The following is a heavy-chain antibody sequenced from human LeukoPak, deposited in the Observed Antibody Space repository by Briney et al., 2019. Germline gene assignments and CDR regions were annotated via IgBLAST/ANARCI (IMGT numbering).Heavy chain of an antibody. CDR1: GYSISRAYY. CDR2: IYHGGST. CDR3: ARDCRIAGAGYYYFDY. J-gene: IGHJ4*02. V-gene: IGHV4-38-2*02. Sequence: SETLSLTCSVSGYSISRAYYWGWIRQPPGKGLEWIGSIYHGGSTYYNPSLKSRVTISLYTSKNQVSLQLSSVTAADTAVYFCARDCRIAGAGYYYFDYWGPGTLVTVSS. D-gene: IGHD6-19*01.